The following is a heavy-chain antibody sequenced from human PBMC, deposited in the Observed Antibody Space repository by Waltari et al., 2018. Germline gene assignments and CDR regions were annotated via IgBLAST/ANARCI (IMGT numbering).Heavy chain of an antibody. J-gene: IGHJ3*01. V-gene: IGHV4-38-2*01. CDR2: IYYSGST. CDR3: ARTGHQQLV. Sequence: QVQLQESGPGLVKPSETLSLTCAVSGYSISSGYYWGWIRQPPGKGLEWIGSIYYSGSTYYNPSLKSRVTISVDTSKNQFSLKLSSVTAADTAVYYCARTGHQQLVWGQGTMVTVSS. D-gene: IGHD6-13*01. CDR1: GYSISSGYY.